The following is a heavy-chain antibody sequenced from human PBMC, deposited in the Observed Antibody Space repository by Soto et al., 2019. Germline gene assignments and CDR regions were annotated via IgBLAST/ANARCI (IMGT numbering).Heavy chain of an antibody. CDR3: ARSEWELLDYYYHYGMDV. D-gene: IGHD1-26*01. J-gene: IGHJ6*02. CDR2: IIPIFGTA. CDR1: GGPFSSYA. V-gene: IGHV1-69*13. Sequence: SVKVCFKTSGGPFSSYAISLVRQAPGQGLEWMGGIIPIFGTANYAQKFQGRVTITADESTSTAYMELSSLRSEDTAVYYCARSEWELLDYYYHYGMDVWGQGTTVTVSS.